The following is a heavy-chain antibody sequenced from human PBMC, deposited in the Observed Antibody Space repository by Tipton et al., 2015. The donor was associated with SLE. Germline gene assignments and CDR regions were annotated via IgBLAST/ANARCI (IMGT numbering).Heavy chain of an antibody. CDR3: ARVQPNCAFDI. J-gene: IGHJ3*02. Sequence: AVSGFTFSSYWMHWVRQAPGKGLVWVSRINSDGSSTSYADSVKGRFTISRDNAKNTLYLQMNSLRAEDTAVYYCARVQPNCAFDIWGQGTMVTVSS. V-gene: IGHV3-74*01. CDR1: GFTFSSYW. CDR2: INSDGSST. D-gene: IGHD1-1*01.